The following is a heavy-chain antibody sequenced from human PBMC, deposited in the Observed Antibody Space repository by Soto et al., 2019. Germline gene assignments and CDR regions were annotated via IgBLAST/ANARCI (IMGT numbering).Heavy chain of an antibody. D-gene: IGHD6-25*01. CDR3: ARDKWRAAARYDYGMDV. J-gene: IGHJ6*02. CDR1: GFTFSSYA. CDR2: ISYDGSNK. V-gene: IGHV3-30-3*01. Sequence: GGSLRLSCAASGFTFSSYAMHWVRQAPGKGLEWVAVISYDGSNKYYADSVKGRFTISRDNSKNTLYLQMNSLRAEDTAVYYCARDKWRAAARYDYGMDVWGQGTTVTVSS.